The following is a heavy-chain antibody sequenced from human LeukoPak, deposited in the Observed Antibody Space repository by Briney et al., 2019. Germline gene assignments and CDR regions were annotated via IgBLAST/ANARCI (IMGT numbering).Heavy chain of an antibody. CDR1: GFTFGNYY. D-gene: IGHD6-25*01. Sequence: GGSLRLSCAASGFTFGNYYMSWIRQAPGKGLEWVSCINNSGSPTYFKDSVMGRFTISRDNAKNSLYLQLNSLSAEDNAVYYCARLYESSGVVCRSYYYDYMVVWGKGTTVTDSS. V-gene: IGHV3-11*01. J-gene: IGHJ6*03. CDR2: INNSGSPT. CDR3: ARLYESSGVVCRSYYYDYMVV.